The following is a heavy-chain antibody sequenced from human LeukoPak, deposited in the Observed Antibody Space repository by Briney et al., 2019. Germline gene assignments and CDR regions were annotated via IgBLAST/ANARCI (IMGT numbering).Heavy chain of an antibody. Sequence: PSQTLSLTCTVSGGSISSGSYYWTWIRHPAGEGLEWSGHLYTSGTTSYNPSLQSRVTISADTSKHQFSLRLTSVTAADPGVYYCARAGGSVGWYGTIDSWGQGTLVSVSS. V-gene: IGHV4-61*09. J-gene: IGHJ4*02. CDR1: GGSISSGSYY. CDR2: LYTSGTT. CDR3: ARAGGSVGWYGTIDS. D-gene: IGHD6-19*01.